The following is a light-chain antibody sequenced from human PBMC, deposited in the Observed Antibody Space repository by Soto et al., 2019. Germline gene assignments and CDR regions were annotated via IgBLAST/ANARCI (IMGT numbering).Light chain of an antibody. J-gene: IGKJ5*01. V-gene: IGKV3D-20*02. CDR1: QSVSSSY. Sequence: EIVLTQSPGTLSLSPGERATLSCRASQSVSSSYLAWYQQKPGQAPRLLIYGASSRATGIPDRFSGSGSGTDFTLTISRLEPEDFAVYYCQQRSNWPFITFGQGTQLEIK. CDR2: GAS. CDR3: QQRSNWPFIT.